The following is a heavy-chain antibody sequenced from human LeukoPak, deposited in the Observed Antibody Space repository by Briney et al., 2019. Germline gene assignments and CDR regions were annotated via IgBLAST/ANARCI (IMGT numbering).Heavy chain of an antibody. D-gene: IGHD2-21*02. Sequence: ASVKVSCKASGYTFTSYDINWVRQAPGQGLEWMGIINPSGGSTSYAQKFQGRVTMTRDTSTSTVYMELSSLRSEDTAVYYCARAFCGGSGDCYPAFDYWGQGTLVTVSS. CDR3: ARAFCGGSGDCYPAFDY. V-gene: IGHV1-46*01. J-gene: IGHJ4*02. CDR1: GYTFTSYD. CDR2: INPSGGST.